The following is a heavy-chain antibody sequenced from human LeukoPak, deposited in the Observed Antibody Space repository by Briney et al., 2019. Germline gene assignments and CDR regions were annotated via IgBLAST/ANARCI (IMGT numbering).Heavy chain of an antibody. J-gene: IGHJ3*02. D-gene: IGHD2-21*02. CDR2: INHSGST. V-gene: IGHV4-34*01. CDR3: ARNCGGDCYSGAFDI. Sequence: SETLSLTCAVYGGSFSGYYWSWIRQPPGKGLEWIGEINHSGSTNYNPSLKSRVTISVDTSKNQSSLKLSSVTAADTAVYYCARNCGGDCYSGAFDIWGQGTMVTVSS. CDR1: GGSFSGYY.